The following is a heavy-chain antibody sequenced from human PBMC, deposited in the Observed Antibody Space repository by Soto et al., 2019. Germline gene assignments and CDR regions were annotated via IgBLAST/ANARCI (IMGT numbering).Heavy chain of an antibody. CDR2: ISSMSDYK. J-gene: IGHJ4*02. Sequence: EVQLVESGGGLVKPGGSLRLSCAASGFTFSDFAMNWVRQTPGKGLEWVSSISSMSDYKYYADSVKGRFTISRDNANNSLFLQMTSLTAEDTAIYYCARDPQYYDNSGITDFWGQGTLVTVSS. V-gene: IGHV3-21*02. CDR3: ARDPQYYDNSGITDF. CDR1: GFTFSDFA. D-gene: IGHD3-22*01.